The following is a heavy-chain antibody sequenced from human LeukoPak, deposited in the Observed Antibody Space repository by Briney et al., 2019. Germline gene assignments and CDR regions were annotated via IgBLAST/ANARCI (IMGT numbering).Heavy chain of an antibody. CDR1: GLTFNNHA. CDR2: ISGSCGTT. CDR3: AKGGLQTGDGAFDI. Sequence: PGVSLRLSCAASGLTFNNHAMSWVRQPPGKGLEWASSISGSCGTTYYADSVKGRFTSSRDNSKNTLYLQMNSLRAEDSAVYYCAKGGLQTGDGAFDIWGQGTMVTVSP. V-gene: IGHV3-23*01. J-gene: IGHJ3*02. D-gene: IGHD7-27*01.